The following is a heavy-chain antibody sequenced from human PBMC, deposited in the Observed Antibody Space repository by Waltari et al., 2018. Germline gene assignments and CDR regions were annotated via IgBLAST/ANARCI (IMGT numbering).Heavy chain of an antibody. CDR2: IRSDGSNK. CDR1: GFTFSSYG. D-gene: IGHD3-10*01. J-gene: IGHJ5*02. Sequence: QVQLVESGGGVVQPGGSLRLSCAASGFTFSSYGMHWVRQAPGKGLEWGAFIRSDGSNKYYADSVKGRFTISRDNSKNTLYLQMNSLRAEDTAVYYCLVVRGVIIGDWFDPWGQGTLVTVSS. V-gene: IGHV3-30*02. CDR3: LVVRGVIIGDWFDP.